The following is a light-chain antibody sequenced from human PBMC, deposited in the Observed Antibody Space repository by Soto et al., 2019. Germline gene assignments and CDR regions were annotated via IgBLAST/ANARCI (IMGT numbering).Light chain of an antibody. Sequence: ESVLTQSPGTLSLSPGDRATLSCRASQNLGSGYLSWYQQTPGQAPSLLIYGASRRATGIADRFSGSGSGTDFTLTISRLEPEDFAVYYCQQYGSSGTFGQGTKVDIK. CDR3: QQYGSSGT. J-gene: IGKJ1*01. CDR2: GAS. CDR1: QNLGSGY. V-gene: IGKV3-20*01.